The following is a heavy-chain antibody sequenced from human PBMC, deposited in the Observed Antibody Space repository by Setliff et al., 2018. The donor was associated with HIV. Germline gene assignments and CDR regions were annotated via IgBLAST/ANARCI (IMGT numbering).Heavy chain of an antibody. J-gene: IGHJ3*02. V-gene: IGHV4-61*08. CDR3: ARGGPWAVGTPKRAFDI. CDR2: IYTTGST. CDR1: GGSISSGGYY. D-gene: IGHD2-15*01. Sequence: PSETLSLTCTVSGGSISSGGYYWSWIRQHPGKGLEWIGYIYTTGSTNYNPSLKSRVTMSVDTSKNQFSLRLTSVTAADTAVYFCARGGPWAVGTPKRAFDIWGQGTMVTVSS.